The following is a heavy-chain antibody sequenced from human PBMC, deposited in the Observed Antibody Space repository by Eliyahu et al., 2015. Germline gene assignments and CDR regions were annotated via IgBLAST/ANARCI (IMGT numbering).Heavy chain of an antibody. CDR3: AHTDAYYYGSGSPRN. Sequence: QITLKESGPTLVKPTQTLTLTCTFSGSSXSXSGVSVGWXXXPPGKALEWLALIYWNDDKRYSPSLKSRLTITKDTSKNEVVLTMTNMDPVDTATYYCAHTDAYYYGSGSPRNWGQGTLVTVSS. CDR1: GSSXSXSGVS. V-gene: IGHV2-5*01. D-gene: IGHD3-10*01. CDR2: IYWNDDK. J-gene: IGHJ4*02.